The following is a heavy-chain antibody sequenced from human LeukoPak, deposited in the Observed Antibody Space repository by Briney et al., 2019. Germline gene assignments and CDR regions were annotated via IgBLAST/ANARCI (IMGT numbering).Heavy chain of an antibody. Sequence: PSETLSLTCTVSGGSISNHYCNWIRQSPGKELEWIGYVHYSRGTNYNPSLKSRVTISLDTSKNQFFLQLSSVTAADTAVYYCATVAPEDYYFDYWGQGTLVTVSS. D-gene: IGHD3/OR15-3a*01. V-gene: IGHV4-59*11. CDR3: ATVAPEDYYFDY. CDR1: GGSISNHY. J-gene: IGHJ4*02. CDR2: VHYSRGT.